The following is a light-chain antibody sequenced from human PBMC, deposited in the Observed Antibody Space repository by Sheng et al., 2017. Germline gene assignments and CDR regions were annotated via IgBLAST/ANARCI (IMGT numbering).Light chain of an antibody. J-gene: IGKJ4*01. V-gene: IGKV3-11*01. Sequence: EIVLTQSPATLSLSPGQRATLSCRASQSVGTFLAWHQQRPGQAPRLLIYDASNRATGIPSRFSGSGSGTEFTLTISSLQPEDIATYYCQQSYTTPVTFGGGTKVEI. CDR1: QSVGTF. CDR2: DAS. CDR3: QQSYTTPVT.